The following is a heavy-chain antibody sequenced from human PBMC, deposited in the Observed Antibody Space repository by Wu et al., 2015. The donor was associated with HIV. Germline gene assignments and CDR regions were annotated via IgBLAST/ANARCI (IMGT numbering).Heavy chain of an antibody. CDR2: IIPIFGTA. Sequence: QVQLVQSGAEVKKPGSSVKVSCKASGGTFSSYAISWVRQAPGQGLEWMGRIIPIFGTANYAQKFQGRVTITADESTSTAYMELSSLRSEDTAVYYCARGGGLRYFDWLRPGAYYGMDVWGQGTTVTVSS. CDR1: GGTFSSYA. D-gene: IGHD3-9*01. V-gene: IGHV1-69*13. CDR3: ARGGGLRYFDWLRPGAYYGMDV. J-gene: IGHJ6*02.